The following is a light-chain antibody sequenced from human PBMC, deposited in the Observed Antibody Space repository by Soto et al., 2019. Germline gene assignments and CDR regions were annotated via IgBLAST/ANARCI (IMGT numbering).Light chain of an antibody. CDR3: QQYHSYYPWT. J-gene: IGKJ1*01. CDR2: DAS. CDR1: QSISSW. Sequence: DIPMTQSPSTLSASVGDRLTITCRASQSISSWLAWYQQKPGKPPKLLIYDASSLESGVPSRFSGSGSGTDFSLTITSLQPDDSTTYYCQQYHSYYPWTFGQGTKVEIE. V-gene: IGKV1-5*01.